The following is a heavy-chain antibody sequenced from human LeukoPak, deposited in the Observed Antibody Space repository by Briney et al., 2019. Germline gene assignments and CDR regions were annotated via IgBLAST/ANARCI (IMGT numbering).Heavy chain of an antibody. CDR3: AKDQGGSSWVRYYGMDV. D-gene: IGHD6-13*01. V-gene: IGHV3-23*01. CDR2: ISGSGGST. J-gene: IGHJ6*04. Sequence: GGSLRLSCAASGFTFSSYAMSWVRQAPGKGLEWVSAISGSGGSTYYAGSVKGRFTISRDNSKNTLYLQMNSLRAEDTAVYYCAKDQGGSSWVRYYGMDVWGKGTTVTVSS. CDR1: GFTFSSYA.